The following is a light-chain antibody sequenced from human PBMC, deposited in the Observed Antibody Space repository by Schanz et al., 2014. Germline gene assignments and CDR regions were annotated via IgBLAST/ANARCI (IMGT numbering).Light chain of an antibody. Sequence: DIQMTQSPSSLSASVGDRVTITCRASQTINRYLNWYQQKPGKAPKLLIYAASSLQSGVPSRFSGSGSETDFTLTISSLQPEDFATYYCQQANVFPRTFGQGTKVEI. CDR1: QTINRY. CDR2: AAS. V-gene: IGKV1-39*01. CDR3: QQANVFPRT. J-gene: IGKJ1*01.